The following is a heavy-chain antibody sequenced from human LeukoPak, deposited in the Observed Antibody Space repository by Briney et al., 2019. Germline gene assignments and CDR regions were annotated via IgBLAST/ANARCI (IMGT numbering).Heavy chain of an antibody. J-gene: IGHJ5*02. CDR2: VNTHTGNP. Sequence: ASVKVSCKASGYTFTSYAMNWVRQAPGQGLECMGCVNTHTGNPTYAQGFTGRIVFSLDTSVSTAYLQISSLKAEDTAVYYCARQPVAGATPFDSQNWFDPWGQGTLVTVSS. CDR1: GYTFTSYA. D-gene: IGHD6-19*01. CDR3: ARQPVAGATPFDSQNWFDP. V-gene: IGHV7-4-1*02.